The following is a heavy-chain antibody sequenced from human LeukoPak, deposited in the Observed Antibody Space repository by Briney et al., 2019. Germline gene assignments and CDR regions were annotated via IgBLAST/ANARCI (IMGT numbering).Heavy chain of an antibody. Sequence: PSETLSLTCTVSGGSISSYYWSWIRQPPGKGLEWIGYIYYSGSTNYNPSLKSRVTISVDTSKNQFSLKLSSVTAADTAVYYCARLPYGDYTDYWGQGTLVTVSS. CDR1: GGSISSYY. CDR3: ARLPYGDYTDY. V-gene: IGHV4-59*08. D-gene: IGHD4-17*01. CDR2: IYYSGST. J-gene: IGHJ4*02.